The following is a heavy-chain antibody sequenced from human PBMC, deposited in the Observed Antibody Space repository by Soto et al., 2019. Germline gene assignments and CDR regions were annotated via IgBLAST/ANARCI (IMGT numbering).Heavy chain of an antibody. CDR2: INHSGST. CDR1: GGSFSGYY. Sequence: QVQLQQWGAGLLKPSETLSLTCAVYGGSFSGYYWSWIRQPPGKGLEWIGEINHSGSTNYNPSLKRRVTISVDTSKNQFSLKLSSVTAADTAVYYCARGRLRYFDWFKYYFDYWGQGTLVTVSS. CDR3: ARGRLRYFDWFKYYFDY. J-gene: IGHJ4*02. D-gene: IGHD3-9*01. V-gene: IGHV4-34*01.